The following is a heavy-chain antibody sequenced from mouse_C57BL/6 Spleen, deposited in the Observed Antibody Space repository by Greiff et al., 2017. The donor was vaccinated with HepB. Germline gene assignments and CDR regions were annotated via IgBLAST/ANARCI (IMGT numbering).Heavy chain of an antibody. Sequence: VKLMESGPGLVAPSQSLSITCTVSGFSLTSYGVHWVRQPPGKGLEWLVVIWSDGSTTYNSALKSRLSISKDNSKSQVFLKMNSLQTDDTAMYYCARHAGGHYSLYAMDYWGQGTSVTVSS. CDR3: ARHAGGHYSLYAMDY. CDR1: GFSLTSYG. CDR2: IWSDGST. J-gene: IGHJ4*01. V-gene: IGHV2-6-1*01. D-gene: IGHD2-12*01.